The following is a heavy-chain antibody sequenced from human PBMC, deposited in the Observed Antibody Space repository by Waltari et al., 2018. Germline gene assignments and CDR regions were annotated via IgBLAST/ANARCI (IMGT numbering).Heavy chain of an antibody. Sequence: GYKFAAHSINWVRQAPGQGLEWMGYINTNTGHTTYAQGFTVRFVLSMDTSVSTAYLQITSLKSEDTAVYYCARDLQSIDFDYWGQGTLVTVSS. V-gene: IGHV7-4-1*02. CDR2: INTNTGHT. D-gene: IGHD4-4*01. J-gene: IGHJ4*02. CDR3: ARDLQSIDFDY. CDR1: GYKFAAHS.